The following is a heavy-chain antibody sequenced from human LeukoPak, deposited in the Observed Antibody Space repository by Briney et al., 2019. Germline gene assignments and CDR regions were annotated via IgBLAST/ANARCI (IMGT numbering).Heavy chain of an antibody. V-gene: IGHV4-39*01. D-gene: IGHD3-10*01. J-gene: IGHJ3*02. Sequence: SETLSLTCTVSGGSISSSSYYWGWIRQPPGKGLGWIGNIYYSGSTYYNPPLKSRVTISVDTSKNQFSLKLSSMTAADTAVYYCAGRREGVTDAFDIWGQGTMVTVSS. CDR2: IYYSGST. CDR1: GGSISSSSYY. CDR3: AGRREGVTDAFDI.